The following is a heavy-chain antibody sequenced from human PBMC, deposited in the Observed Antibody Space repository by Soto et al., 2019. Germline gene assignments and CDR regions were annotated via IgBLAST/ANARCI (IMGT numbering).Heavy chain of an antibody. CDR2: ILSNGRNT. V-gene: IGHV3-33*01. J-gene: IGHJ3*02. CDR1: GLPFSGCG. Sequence: PGGSLRLSWAPSGLPFSGCGMHGFRQGSGKGLEWVAVILSNGRNTYYADSVKGRFTFSRDKAKNTLYLQMNSLRVEDTALYYCVRERAPFDAFDIWGQGTMVTVSS. CDR3: VRERAPFDAFDI.